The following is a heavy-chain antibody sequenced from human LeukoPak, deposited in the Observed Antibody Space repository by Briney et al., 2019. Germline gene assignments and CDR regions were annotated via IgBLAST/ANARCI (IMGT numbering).Heavy chain of an antibody. CDR2: MNPNSGNT. J-gene: IGHJ3*02. Sequence: ASVKVSCKASGYTFTSYDINWVRQATGQGLEWMGWMNPNSGNTGYAQKFQGRVTMTRNTSISTAYMELSSLRSEDTAVYYCARKLAYCGGDCLDAFDIWGQGTMVTVSS. D-gene: IGHD2-21*02. CDR1: GYTFTSYD. CDR3: ARKLAYCGGDCLDAFDI. V-gene: IGHV1-8*01.